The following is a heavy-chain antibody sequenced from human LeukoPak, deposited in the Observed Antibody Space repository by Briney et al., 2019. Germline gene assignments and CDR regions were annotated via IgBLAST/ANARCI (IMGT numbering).Heavy chain of an antibody. CDR1: GFPFSTYA. CDR2: ITGSSIST. CDR3: AQDRGDYRLFDY. D-gene: IGHD4-11*01. Sequence: GGSLRLSCAASGFPFSTYAMSWVRQAPGKGLEWVSLITGSSISTNYADSVKGRFTISRDNSKDTLYLQMNSLRAEDTAVYYCAQDRGDYRLFDYWGQGTQVTVSS. J-gene: IGHJ4*02. V-gene: IGHV3-23*01.